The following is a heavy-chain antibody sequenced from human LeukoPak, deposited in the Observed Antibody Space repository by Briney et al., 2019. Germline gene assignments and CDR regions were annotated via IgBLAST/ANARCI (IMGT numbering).Heavy chain of an antibody. Sequence: PSGTLSLTSAVSGGSISRSNWWSWVRQPPGKGLEWIGEIYYSGTTNYNPSLKSRVTISVDKSRNQFSLKLSSVTAADTAVYYCARLNSGAVGEPYYFDYWGQGTLVTVSS. CDR1: GGSISRSNW. D-gene: IGHD3-10*01. V-gene: IGHV4-4*02. J-gene: IGHJ4*02. CDR2: IYYSGTT. CDR3: ARLNSGAVGEPYYFDY.